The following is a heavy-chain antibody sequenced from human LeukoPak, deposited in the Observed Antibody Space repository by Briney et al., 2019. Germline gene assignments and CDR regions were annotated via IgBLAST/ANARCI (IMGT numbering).Heavy chain of an antibody. CDR3: ARAHGGVEMFCAFDI. CDR2: ISYDGSNK. Sequence: GGSLRLSCAASGFTFSSYAMHWVRQAPGKGLEWVAVISYDGSNKYYADSVKGRFTISRDNSRNTLYLQMNSLRAEDTAVYYCARAHGGVEMFCAFDIWGQGTMVTVSS. V-gene: IGHV3-30-3*01. D-gene: IGHD5-24*01. J-gene: IGHJ3*02. CDR1: GFTFSSYA.